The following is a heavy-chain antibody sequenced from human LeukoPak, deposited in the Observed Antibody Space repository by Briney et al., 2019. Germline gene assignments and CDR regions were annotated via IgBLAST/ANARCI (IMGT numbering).Heavy chain of an antibody. D-gene: IGHD3-10*01. V-gene: IGHV1-69*13. J-gene: IGHJ5*02. CDR3: ARRVGTGSYYTSNWFDP. CDR2: IIPIFGTA. Sequence: SVKVSCKASGGTFSSYAISRVRQAPGQGLEWMGGIIPIFGTANYAQKFQGRVTITADESTSTAYMELSSLRSEDTAVYYCARRVGTGSYYTSNWFDPWGQGTLVTVSS. CDR1: GGTFSSYA.